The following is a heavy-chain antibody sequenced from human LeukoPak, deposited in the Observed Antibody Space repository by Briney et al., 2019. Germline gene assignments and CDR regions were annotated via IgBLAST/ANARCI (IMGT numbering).Heavy chain of an antibody. D-gene: IGHD3-22*01. V-gene: IGHV3-21*01. CDR1: GFTFSSYS. J-gene: IGHJ4*02. CDR2: INSSSSYI. Sequence: GGSLRLSCAASGFTFSSYSMNWVRQAPGKGLEWVSSINSSSSYIYYADSVKGQFPISSDNAKNSLYLQMNSLRAEHTAVYYCASRDFYDSSGYYLYYFDYWGQGTLVTVPS. CDR3: ASRDFYDSSGYYLYYFDY.